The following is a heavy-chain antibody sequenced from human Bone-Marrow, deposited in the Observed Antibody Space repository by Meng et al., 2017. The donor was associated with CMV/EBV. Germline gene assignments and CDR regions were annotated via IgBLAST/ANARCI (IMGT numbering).Heavy chain of an antibody. CDR3: ARAYTTSWYAFEY. V-gene: IGHV3-74*01. J-gene: IGHJ4*02. Sequence: AASGFTFSSYWMYWVRQAPGKGLVWVSRINSDGSTTDYADSLKGRFTISRDNAKNTLYLRMNSLRAEDTAVYYCARAYTTSWYAFEYWGQGTLVTVSS. CDR1: GFTFSSYW. D-gene: IGHD6-13*01. CDR2: INSDGSTT.